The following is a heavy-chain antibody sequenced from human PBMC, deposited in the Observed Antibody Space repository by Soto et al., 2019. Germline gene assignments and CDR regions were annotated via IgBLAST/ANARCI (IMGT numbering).Heavy chain of an antibody. CDR2: ISYDGSNK. Sequence: QVQLVESGGGVVQPGRSLRLSCAASGFTFSSYAMHWVRQAPGKGLEWVAVISYDGSNKYYADSVKGRFTISRDNSKNTLYLQMNSLRAEDTAVYYCARERNEDHQNFDYWCQEPWSPSPQ. CDR1: GFTFSSYA. CDR3: ARERNEDHQNFDY. D-gene: IGHD1-1*01. J-gene: IGHJ4*01. V-gene: IGHV3-30-3*01.